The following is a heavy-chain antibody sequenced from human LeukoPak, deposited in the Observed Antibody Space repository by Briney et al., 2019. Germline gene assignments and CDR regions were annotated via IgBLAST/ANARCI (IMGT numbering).Heavy chain of an antibody. V-gene: IGHV1-69*01. D-gene: IGHD1-14*01. J-gene: IGHJ6*02. CDR3: ARVVTRPRGPDVYYYYGMDV. Sequence: EASVKVSCKASGGTFSSYAISWVRQAPGQGLEWIGGIIPIFGTANYAQKFQGRVTITADESTSTAYMELSSLRSEDTAVYYCARVVTRPRGPDVYYYYGMDVWGQGTTVTVSS. CDR1: GGTFSSYA. CDR2: IIPIFGTA.